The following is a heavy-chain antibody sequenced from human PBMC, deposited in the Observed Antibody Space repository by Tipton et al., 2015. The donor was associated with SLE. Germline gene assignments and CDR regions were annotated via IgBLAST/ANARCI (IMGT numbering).Heavy chain of an antibody. CDR3: ASTWFGELSSNAFDI. D-gene: IGHD3-10*01. CDR1: GYTFTGYY. V-gene: IGHV1-2*06. Sequence: QVQLVQSGAEVKKPGASVKVSCKASGYTFTGYYMHWVRQAPGQGLEWMGRINPNSGGTNYAQKFQGRVTMTRDTSISTAYMELSRLRSDDTAVYYCASTWFGELSSNAFDIWGQGTMVTVSS. J-gene: IGHJ3*02. CDR2: INPNSGGT.